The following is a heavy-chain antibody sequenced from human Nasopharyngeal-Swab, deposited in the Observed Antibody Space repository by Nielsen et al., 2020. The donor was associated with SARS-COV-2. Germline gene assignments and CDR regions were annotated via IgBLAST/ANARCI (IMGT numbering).Heavy chain of an antibody. Sequence: ASVKVSCKASGYTFTSYAMNWVRQAPGQGLEWMGWINTNTGNPTYAQGFTGRFVFSLDTSVSTAYLQISSLKAEDTAVYYCASFICSGGSCHADYWGQGTLVTVSS. CDR3: ASFICSGGSCHADY. CDR1: GYTFTSYA. CDR2: INTNTGNP. J-gene: IGHJ4*02. D-gene: IGHD2-15*01. V-gene: IGHV7-4-1*02.